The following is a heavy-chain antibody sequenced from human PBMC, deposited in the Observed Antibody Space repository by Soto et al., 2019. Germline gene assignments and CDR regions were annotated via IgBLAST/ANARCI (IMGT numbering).Heavy chain of an antibody. V-gene: IGHV3-21*06. CDR2: ISSGSAYI. Sequence: EVQLVESGGGLVKPGGSLRLSCTFTFNSYSLNWVRQAPGKGLEWVSSISSGSAYIKYADSVKGRFTISRDNANNLLXXXXXXXXXXXXXXXXXXXXXXXXXDNWFNPWGQGTLVTVSS. CDR1: TFNSYS. CDR3: XXXXXXXXDNWFNP. J-gene: IGHJ5*02.